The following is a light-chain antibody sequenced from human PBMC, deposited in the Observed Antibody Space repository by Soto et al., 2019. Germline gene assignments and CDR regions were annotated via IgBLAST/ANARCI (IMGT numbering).Light chain of an antibody. J-gene: IGKJ4*01. Sequence: DIRMTQSPSSLSASVGDRVTITCRASQSISTYLNWYQQKPGRAPKLLIYAASSLQSGVPSRFLGSGSATDFTLTITSLQPEDVASYYCQQSYITPHTFGGGTKVDIK. CDR3: QQSYITPHT. V-gene: IGKV1-39*01. CDR1: QSISTY. CDR2: AAS.